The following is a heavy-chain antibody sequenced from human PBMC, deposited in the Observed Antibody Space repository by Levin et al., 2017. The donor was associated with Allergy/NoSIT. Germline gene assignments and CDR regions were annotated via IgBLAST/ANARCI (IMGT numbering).Heavy chain of an antibody. J-gene: IGHJ4*02. Sequence: GGSLRLSCAASGFTFSSYAMHWVRQAPGKGLEWVAVISYDGSNKYYADSVKGRFTISRDNSKNTLYLQMNSLRAEDTAVYYCARDAAAGIVDYWGQGTLVTVSS. D-gene: IGHD6-13*01. CDR3: ARDAAAGIVDY. V-gene: IGHV3-30-3*01. CDR1: GFTFSSYA. CDR2: ISYDGSNK.